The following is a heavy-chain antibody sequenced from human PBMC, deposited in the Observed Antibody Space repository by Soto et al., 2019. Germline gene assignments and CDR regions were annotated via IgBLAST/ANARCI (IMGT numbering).Heavy chain of an antibody. V-gene: IGHV1-69*12. J-gene: IGHJ6*02. CDR2: IIPIFGTA. CDR1: GGTFSSYA. D-gene: IGHD1-26*01. CDR3: ASHSGSSPEGRYYYGMDV. Sequence: QVQLVQSGAEVKMPGSSVTVSCKASGGTFSSYAISWVRQAPGQGLECMGGIIPIFGTADYAQKFQGRVTITADESTSTAYMELSSLRSEDTAVYYCASHSGSSPEGRYYYGMDVWGQGTTVTVSS.